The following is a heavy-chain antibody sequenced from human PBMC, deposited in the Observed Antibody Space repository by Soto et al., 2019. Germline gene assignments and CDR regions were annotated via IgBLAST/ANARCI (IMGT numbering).Heavy chain of an antibody. J-gene: IGHJ4*02. D-gene: IGHD3-22*01. CDR3: ARTVEPGAGDSSPFDY. V-gene: IGHV4-31*03. Sequence: SETLSLTCTVSGGSISSGGYYWSWIRQHPGKGLEWIGYIYYSGSTYYNPSLKSRVTISVDTSKNQFSLKLSSVTAADTAVYYCARTVEPGAGDSSPFDYWGQGTLVTV. CDR1: GGSISSGGYY. CDR2: IYYSGST.